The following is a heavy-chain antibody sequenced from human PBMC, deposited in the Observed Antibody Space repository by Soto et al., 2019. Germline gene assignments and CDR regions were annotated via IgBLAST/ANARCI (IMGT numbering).Heavy chain of an antibody. V-gene: IGHV1-18*01. J-gene: IGHJ3*02. Sequence: ASVKVSCKASGYTFTSYGISWVRQAPGQGLEWMGWISAYNGNTNYAQKLQGRVTMTTDTSTSTAYMELRSLRSDDTAVYYCARRRGVASRPNYHAFDIWGQGTMVTVSS. CDR2: ISAYNGNT. D-gene: IGHD5-12*01. CDR1: GYTFTSYG. CDR3: ARRRGVASRPNYHAFDI.